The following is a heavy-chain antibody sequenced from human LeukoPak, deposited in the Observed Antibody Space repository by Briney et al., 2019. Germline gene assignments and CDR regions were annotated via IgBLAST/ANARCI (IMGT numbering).Heavy chain of an antibody. CDR1: GFTFSSYW. CDR2: IKQDGSEK. V-gene: IGHV3-7*01. D-gene: IGHD1-1*01. J-gene: IGHJ4*02. Sequence: GGSLRLSCAASGFTFSSYWMSWVRQAPGKGLEWVANIKQDGSEKYYVDSVKGRFTISRDNSKNTLYLQMNSLRAEDTAVYYCAKGTGHLAPGAYFDYWGQGTLVTVSS. CDR3: AKGTGHLAPGAYFDY.